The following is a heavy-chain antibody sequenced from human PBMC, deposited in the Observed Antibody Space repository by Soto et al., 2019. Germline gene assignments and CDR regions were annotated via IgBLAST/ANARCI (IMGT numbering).Heavy chain of an antibody. D-gene: IGHD3-16*02. V-gene: IGHV1-18*01. J-gene: IGHJ5*02. CDR1: GYTFTRYG. Sequence: ASVTVSCQASGYTFTRYGISWVRQAPGQGLEWMGWISAYNGNTNYAQKLQGRVTMTTDTSTSTAYMELRSLRSDDTAVYYCARDYPRVGGDNWFDPWGQGTLVTVSS. CDR3: ARDYPRVGGDNWFDP. CDR2: ISAYNGNT.